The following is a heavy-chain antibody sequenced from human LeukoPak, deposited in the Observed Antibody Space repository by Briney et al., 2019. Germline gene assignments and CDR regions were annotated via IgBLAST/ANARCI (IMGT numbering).Heavy chain of an antibody. CDR3: AGPRFDP. J-gene: IGHJ5*02. CDR1: GFTFSSYW. Sequence: GGSLRLSCAASGFTFSSYWTSWVRQAPGKGLEWVANIKQDGSEKYYVDSVKGRFTTSRDNAKNSLYLEMNSLRAEDTAVYYCAGPRFDPWGQGTLVTVSS. CDR2: IKQDGSEK. V-gene: IGHV3-7*01.